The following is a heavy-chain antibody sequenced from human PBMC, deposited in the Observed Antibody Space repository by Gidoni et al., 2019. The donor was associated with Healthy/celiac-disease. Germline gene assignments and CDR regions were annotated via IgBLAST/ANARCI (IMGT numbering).Heavy chain of an antibody. CDR2: ISGSGGST. V-gene: IGHV3-23*04. Sequence: EVQLVESGGGLVQPRGSLRLSCAASGFTFSSYAMTWLRRAPGKGLEWVSAISGSGGSTYYADSVKGRFTISRDNSKNTLYLQMNSLRAEDTAIYFCAKEGGLSVVPTSIHDYWGQGTLVTVSS. J-gene: IGHJ4*02. D-gene: IGHD2-2*01. CDR3: AKEGGLSVVPTSIHDY. CDR1: GFTFSSYA.